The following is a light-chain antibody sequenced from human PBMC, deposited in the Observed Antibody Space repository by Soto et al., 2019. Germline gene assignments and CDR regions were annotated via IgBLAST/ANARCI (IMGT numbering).Light chain of an antibody. J-gene: IGLJ2*01. CDR1: SSNIGAGSD. CDR3: QSYDSRLSAWL. V-gene: IGLV1-40*01. CDR2: DND. Sequence: QSVLTQPPSVSGAPGQRITISCTGSSSNIGAGSDVHWYQQLPRRAPKLLIYDNDNRPSGVPDRISGSKSGTSASLAITGLQAEDEADYYCQSYDSRLSAWLFGGGTKLTVL.